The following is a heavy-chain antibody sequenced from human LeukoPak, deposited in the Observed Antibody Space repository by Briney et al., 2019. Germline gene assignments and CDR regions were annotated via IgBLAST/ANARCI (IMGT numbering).Heavy chain of an antibody. CDR3: AREVIAAADTDAFDI. CDR1: GGSISSGNYF. Sequence: NASETLSPTCTVSGGSISSGNYFWSWIRQHPGKGLEWIGYIYSGNTYYNPSLESRVTISVDTSKNQFSLKLSSVTAADTAVYYCAREVIAAADTDAFDIWGQGTMVTVSS. D-gene: IGHD6-13*01. J-gene: IGHJ3*02. CDR2: IYSGNT. V-gene: IGHV4-31*03.